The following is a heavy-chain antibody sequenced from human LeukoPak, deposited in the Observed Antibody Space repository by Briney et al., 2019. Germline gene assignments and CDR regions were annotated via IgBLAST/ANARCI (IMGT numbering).Heavy chain of an antibody. J-gene: IGHJ3*02. CDR1: GFTFSSYS. CDR3: ARGYSSSWHEVEAFDI. CDR2: ISSSSSYI. Sequence: GGSLRLSCAASGFTFSSYSMNWVRQAPGKGLEWVSSISSSSSYIYYADSVKGRFTISRDNAKNSLYLQMNSLRAEDTAVYYCARGYSSSWHEVEAFDIWGQGTMVTVSS. V-gene: IGHV3-21*01. D-gene: IGHD6-13*01.